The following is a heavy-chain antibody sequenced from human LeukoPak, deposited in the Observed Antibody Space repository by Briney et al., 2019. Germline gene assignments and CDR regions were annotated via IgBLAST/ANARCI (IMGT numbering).Heavy chain of an antibody. Sequence: PSGTLSLTCAVYGGSFSGYYWSWIRQPPGKGLEWIGEINHSGSTNYNPSLKSRVTISVDTSKNQFSLKLSSVTAADTAVYYCARGPHAPIYYYGMDVWGQGTTVTVSS. CDR1: GGSFSGYY. J-gene: IGHJ6*02. CDR3: ARGPHAPIYYYGMDV. V-gene: IGHV4-34*01. CDR2: INHSGST. D-gene: IGHD2-2*01.